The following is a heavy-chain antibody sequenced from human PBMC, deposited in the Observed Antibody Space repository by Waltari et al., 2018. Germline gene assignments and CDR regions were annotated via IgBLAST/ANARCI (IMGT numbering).Heavy chain of an antibody. Sequence: EVQLVESGGGLIQPGGSLRLSCEASGSTVTNNYMHWVRQAPGKGLEWVSVIYSGGNTYYADSVKGRFTISRDNSKNTLYLQMNSLRVDDTAVYFCARGCIDHRCYIEKWGQGTLVTVSS. CDR1: GSTVTNNY. CDR2: IYSGGNT. V-gene: IGHV3-53*01. D-gene: IGHD2-8*01. J-gene: IGHJ4*02. CDR3: ARGCIDHRCYIEK.